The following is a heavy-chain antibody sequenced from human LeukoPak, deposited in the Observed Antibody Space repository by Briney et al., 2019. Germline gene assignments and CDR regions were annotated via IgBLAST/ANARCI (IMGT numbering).Heavy chain of an antibody. CDR3: ARETHDFWSGYYNN. D-gene: IGHD3-3*01. V-gene: IGHV3-53*01. J-gene: IGHJ4*02. Sequence: GGSLRLSCAASGFTVSSNYMSWVRQAPGKGLEWVSVIYSGGSTYCADSVKGRFTISRDNSKNTLYLQMNSLRAEDTAVYYCARETHDFWSGYYNNWGQGTLVTVSS. CDR2: IYSGGST. CDR1: GFTVSSNY.